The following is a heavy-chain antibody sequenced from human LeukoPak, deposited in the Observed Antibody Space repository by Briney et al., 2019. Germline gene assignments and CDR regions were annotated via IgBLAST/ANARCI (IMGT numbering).Heavy chain of an antibody. V-gene: IGHV3-74*01. D-gene: IGHD1-26*01. J-gene: IGHJ3*02. CDR3: ASPLVGATTDDGFDI. CDR1: GFTFSSYW. Sequence: GGSLRLSCAASGFTFSSYWMHWVRQAPGKGLVWVSRINSDGSSTSYADSVKGRFTISRDNAKSTLFPQMNSLRAEDTAVYYCASPLVGATTDDGFDIWGQGTMVTVSS. CDR2: INSDGSST.